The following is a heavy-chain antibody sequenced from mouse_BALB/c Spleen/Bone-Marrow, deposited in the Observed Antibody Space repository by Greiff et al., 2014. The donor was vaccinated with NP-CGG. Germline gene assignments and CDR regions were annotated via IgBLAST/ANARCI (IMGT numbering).Heavy chain of an antibody. CDR3: ARSYGNYLYFDY. D-gene: IGHD2-10*02. J-gene: IGHJ2*01. CDR1: GYTFTSYT. V-gene: IGHV1-4*02. Sequence: VQLQQSAAELARPGASVKMSCKASGYTFTSYTMHWVKQRPGQGLEWIGYINPSSGYTEYIQKFKDKTTLTADKSSSSAYMQXSSLTSEDSAVYYCARSYGNYLYFDYWGQGTALTVSS. CDR2: INPSSGYT.